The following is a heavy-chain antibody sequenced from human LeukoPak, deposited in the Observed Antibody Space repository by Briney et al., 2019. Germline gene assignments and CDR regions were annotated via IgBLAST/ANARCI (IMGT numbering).Heavy chain of an antibody. D-gene: IGHD5-12*01. Sequence: SQTLSLTCAVSGDSISSCGYWWSWIRQHPGKGPEWIGYISYGGNTYYNPSLKSRVAISADTPKNQFSLKLSSTTAADTAVYYCARAPVATPSEFDYWGQGTLVTVSS. V-gene: IGHV4-31*11. CDR3: ARAPVATPSEFDY. CDR2: ISYGGNT. CDR1: GDSISSCGYW. J-gene: IGHJ4*02.